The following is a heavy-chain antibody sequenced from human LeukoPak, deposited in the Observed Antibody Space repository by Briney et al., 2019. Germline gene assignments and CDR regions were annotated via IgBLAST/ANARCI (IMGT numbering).Heavy chain of an antibody. CDR2: IYYSGNT. CDR1: GGSISSYY. D-gene: IGHD6-13*01. J-gene: IGHJ1*01. V-gene: IGHV4-59*08. Sequence: SETLSLTCTVSGGSISSYYWSWIRQPPGKGLEWIGYIYYSGNTNYNPSLKSRVTISVDTSKKQFSLKLSSVTAADTAVYYCARQGYRSSSSGYFQHWGQGTLVTVSS. CDR3: ARQGYRSSSSGYFQH.